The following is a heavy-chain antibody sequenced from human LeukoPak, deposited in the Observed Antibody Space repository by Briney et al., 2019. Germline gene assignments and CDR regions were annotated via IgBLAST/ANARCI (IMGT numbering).Heavy chain of an antibody. J-gene: IGHJ4*02. CDR2: IYYTGTT. D-gene: IGHD3-10*01. Sequence: SETLSLTCTVSGVSISSNSYFWAWIRQPPGPGLQWVGSIYYTGTTYYNPSLKSRVTISVDTSENQFSLRLSSVTAADTAVYYCARLVSAAGSFDYWGQGTLVTVSS. V-gene: IGHV4-39*01. CDR1: GVSISSNSYF. CDR3: ARLVSAAGSFDY.